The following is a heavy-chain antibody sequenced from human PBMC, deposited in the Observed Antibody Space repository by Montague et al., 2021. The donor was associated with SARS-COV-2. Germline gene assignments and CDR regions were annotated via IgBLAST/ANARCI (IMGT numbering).Heavy chain of an antibody. J-gene: IGHJ4*02. CDR3: ARDQGGYSYNEY. CDR2: ISFDGTNK. Sequence: SLRLSCAASGFTFTSYAMHWVRQAPGKGLEWVAVISFDGTNKYYTDSVKGRFTISRDNSKNTLYLQMHSVRPEDTAVYYCARDQGGYSYNEYWGQGTLVTVSS. D-gene: IGHD5-18*01. CDR1: GFTFTSYA. V-gene: IGHV3-30-3*01.